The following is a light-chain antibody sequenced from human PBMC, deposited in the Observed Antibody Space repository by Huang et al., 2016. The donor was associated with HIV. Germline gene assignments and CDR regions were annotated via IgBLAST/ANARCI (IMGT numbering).Light chain of an antibody. J-gene: IGKJ1*01. CDR3: LQHHGYPRT. CDR2: AAS. V-gene: IGKV1-17*03. Sequence: DIQLTQSPSAMSASVGDRVSITCRASQDISNYLAWFQQNPGGAPKRLIYAASSLQSGVPSRFSGSRSGTKFTLTISSLQPEDFATYYCLQHHGYPRTFGQGTNV. CDR1: QDISNY.